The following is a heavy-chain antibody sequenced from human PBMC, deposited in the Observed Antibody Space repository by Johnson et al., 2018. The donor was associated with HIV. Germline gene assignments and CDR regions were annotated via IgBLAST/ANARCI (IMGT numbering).Heavy chain of an antibody. CDR2: IRYDGSNK. CDR3: AKDGAKYYYDSSGYRDAFDI. D-gene: IGHD3-22*01. Sequence: MQLVESGGGVVQPVGSLRLSCAASGFTFSSYGMHWVRQAPGKGLEWVAFIRYDGSNKYYADSVKGRFTISRDNSKNTLYLQMNSLRAEDTAVYYCAKDGAKYYYDSSGYRDAFDIWGQGTMVTVSS. CDR1: GFTFSSYG. J-gene: IGHJ3*02. V-gene: IGHV3-30*02.